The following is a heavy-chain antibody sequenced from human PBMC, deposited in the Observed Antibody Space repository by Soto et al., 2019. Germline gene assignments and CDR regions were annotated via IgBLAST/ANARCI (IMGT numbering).Heavy chain of an antibody. CDR1: VFTFNNYA. V-gene: IGHV3-23*01. D-gene: IGHD2-21*02. J-gene: IGHJ4*02. CDR3: AKGSVVVAAKFDS. CDR2: ISSSGYST. Sequence: GGSLRLSCAASVFTFNNYAMIWVRQAPGKGLEWVSAISSSGYSTYYADSVKGRFTISRDNSKNTVYLQMNNLRAEDTAVYYCAKGSVVVAAKFDSWGQGTLVTVSS.